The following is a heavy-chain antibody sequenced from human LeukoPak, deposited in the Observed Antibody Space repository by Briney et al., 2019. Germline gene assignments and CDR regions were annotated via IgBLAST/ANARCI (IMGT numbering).Heavy chain of an antibody. Sequence: SETLSLTCSVSGGSIGRGSYYWGWIRQSPGKGLEWIGSICYSGSTNYNPSLKSRVTISVDTSKNQFSLKLSSVTAADTAVYYCARVAAKTVDYWGRGTLVTVSS. D-gene: IGHD2-15*01. CDR1: GGSIGRGSYY. J-gene: IGHJ4*02. CDR3: ARVAAKTVDY. V-gene: IGHV4-39*07. CDR2: ICYSGST.